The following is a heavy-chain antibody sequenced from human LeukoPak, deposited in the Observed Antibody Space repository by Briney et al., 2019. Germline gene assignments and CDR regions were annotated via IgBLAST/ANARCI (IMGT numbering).Heavy chain of an antibody. V-gene: IGHV1-2*02. J-gene: IGHJ4*02. D-gene: IGHD3-22*01. CDR2: INPNSGGT. CDR3: ARGGYRGYYYDSSGYMGIDY. CDR1: GYTFTGYY. Sequence: GASVKVSCKASGYTFTGYYMHWVRQAPGQGLEWMGWINPNSGGTNYAQKFQGRVTMTRDTSISTAYMELSRLRSDDTAVYYCARGGYRGYYYDSSGYMGIDYWGQGTLVTVSS.